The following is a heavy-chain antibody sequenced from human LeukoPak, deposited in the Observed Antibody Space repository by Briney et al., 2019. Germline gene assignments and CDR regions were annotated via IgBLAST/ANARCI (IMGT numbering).Heavy chain of an antibody. CDR3: ANGRGLRFLER. V-gene: IGHV1-8*03. J-gene: IGHJ4*02. CDR1: GYTFTSYD. Sequence: ASVKVSCKASGYTFTSYDINWVRQAPGQGLEWMGWMNPNSGNTVYAQKFQGRVTITRNTSISTAYMELSSLRSEDTAVYYCANGRGLRFLERWGQGTLVTVSS. CDR2: MNPNSGNT. D-gene: IGHD3-3*01.